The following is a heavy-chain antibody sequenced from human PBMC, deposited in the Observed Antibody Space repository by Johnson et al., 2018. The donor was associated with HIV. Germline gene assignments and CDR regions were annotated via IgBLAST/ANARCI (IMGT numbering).Heavy chain of an antibody. CDR2: ISYDGTNK. Sequence: QMLLVESGGGVVQPGRSLRLSCVGSGFTFSSYGMHWVRQAPGKGLEWVAVISYDGTNKYYADSMKGRFTISRDNSKNTLYLQMSSLRPEDTAVYYCAKIGQWRERLDAFDIWGQGTMVTVSS. CDR3: AKIGQWRERLDAFDI. J-gene: IGHJ3*02. V-gene: IGHV3-30*18. CDR1: GFTFSSYG. D-gene: IGHD6-19*01.